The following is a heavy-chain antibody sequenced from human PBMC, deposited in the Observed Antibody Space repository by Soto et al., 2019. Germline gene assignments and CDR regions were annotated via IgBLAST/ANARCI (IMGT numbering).Heavy chain of an antibody. CDR1: GDSVSTNSAA. CDR2: TYYRSKWYN. V-gene: IGHV6-1*01. D-gene: IGHD4-17*01. J-gene: IGHJ6*03. CDR3: ARISRGLTVTTFMDV. Sequence: SQTLSLPCAISGDSVSTNSAAWNWIRQSPSRGLEWLGRTYYRSKWYNDYAVSVKSRITINADTSKNQFSLQLNSVTPEDTAVYYCARISRGLTVTTFMDVWGKGTTVTVSS.